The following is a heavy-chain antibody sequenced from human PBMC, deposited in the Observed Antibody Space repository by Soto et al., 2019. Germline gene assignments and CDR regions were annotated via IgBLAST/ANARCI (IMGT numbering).Heavy chain of an antibody. Sequence: GGSLRLSCAASGFTFSNVWMSWVRQAPGKGLEWVGRIKSKTDGGTTDYATPVKGRFTISRDDSKTTLYLQMNSLKTEDTAVYYCTTLGDIVLPAGVIGATKWFDPWGQGTLVTVSS. CDR2: IKSKTDGGTT. CDR3: TTLGDIVLPAGVIGATKWFDP. D-gene: IGHD2-2*01. V-gene: IGHV3-15*07. CDR1: GFTFSNVW. J-gene: IGHJ5*02.